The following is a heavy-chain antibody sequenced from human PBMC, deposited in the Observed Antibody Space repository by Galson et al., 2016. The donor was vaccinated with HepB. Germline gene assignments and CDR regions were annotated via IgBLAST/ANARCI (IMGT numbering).Heavy chain of an antibody. Sequence: SETLSLTCTVSGASIVSAHWCSWVRQPPGKGLEWIGEIDPSETPHYNPSLESRVSISVDNSKNQFSLKLSSVTAADTAVYYCASEDYSFRYWGQGTLVTVSS. D-gene: IGHD3-10*01. V-gene: IGHV4-4*02. CDR1: GASIVSAHW. CDR3: ASEDYSFRY. CDR2: IDPSETP. J-gene: IGHJ4*02.